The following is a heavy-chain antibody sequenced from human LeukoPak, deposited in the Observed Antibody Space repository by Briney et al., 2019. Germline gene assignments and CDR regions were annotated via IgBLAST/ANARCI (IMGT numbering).Heavy chain of an antibody. Sequence: PSETLSLTCAVYGGSFSGYYWSWIRQPPGKGLEWIGEINHSGSTNYNPSLKSRVTISVDTSKNQFSLKLSSVTATDTAVYYCARALMEGHMDVWDKGTTVTVSS. J-gene: IGHJ6*03. D-gene: IGHD3-3*01. V-gene: IGHV4-34*01. CDR3: ARALMEGHMDV. CDR1: GGSFSGYY. CDR2: INHSGST.